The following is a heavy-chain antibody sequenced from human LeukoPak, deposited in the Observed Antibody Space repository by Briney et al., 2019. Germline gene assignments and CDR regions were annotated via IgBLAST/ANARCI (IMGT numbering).Heavy chain of an antibody. D-gene: IGHD2-15*01. V-gene: IGHV3-21*01. J-gene: IGHJ3*02. CDR2: ISSSSSYI. CDR3: ARGGCSGGSCYGAFDI. CDR1: GFTFSSYS. Sequence: PGGSLRLPCAASGFTFSSYSMNWVRQAPGKGLEWVSPISSSSSYIYYADSVKGRFTISRDNARNSLYLQMNSLRAEDTAVYYCARGGCSGGSCYGAFDIWGQGTMVTVSS.